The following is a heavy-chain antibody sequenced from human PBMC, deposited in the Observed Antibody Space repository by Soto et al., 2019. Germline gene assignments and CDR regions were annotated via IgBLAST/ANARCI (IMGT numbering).Heavy chain of an antibody. V-gene: IGHV3-23*01. Sequence: GGSLRLSCATSGFPFSSYAMSWVRQAPGKGLEWASAISGSGGSTYYADSVKGRFTISRDNSKNTLYLQMNSLRAEDTAVYYCAKDPGATLIDAFDIWGQGTMVTVSS. J-gene: IGHJ3*02. D-gene: IGHD1-26*01. CDR2: ISGSGGST. CDR3: AKDPGATLIDAFDI. CDR1: GFPFSSYA.